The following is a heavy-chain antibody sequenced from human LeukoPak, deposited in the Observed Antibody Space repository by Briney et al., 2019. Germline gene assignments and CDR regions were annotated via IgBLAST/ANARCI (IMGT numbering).Heavy chain of an antibody. V-gene: IGHV1-18*01. CDR3: ARETRIDYYDSSGYYDY. D-gene: IGHD3-22*01. CDR1: GYTFTSYG. CDR2: ISAYNGNT. Sequence: ASVKVSCKASGYTFTSYGISWVRQAPGQGLEWMGWISAYNGNTNYAQKLQGRVTMTTDTSTSTAYMELSSLRSEDTAVYYCARETRIDYYDSSGYYDYWGQGTLVTVSS. J-gene: IGHJ4*02.